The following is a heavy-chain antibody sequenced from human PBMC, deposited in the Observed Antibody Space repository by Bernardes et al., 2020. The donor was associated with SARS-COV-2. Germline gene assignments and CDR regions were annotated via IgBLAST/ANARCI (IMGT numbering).Heavy chain of an antibody. CDR2: IYYSGST. Sequence: SETLSLTCTVSGGSISSSSYYWGWIRQPPGKGLEWIGSIYYSGSTYYNPSLKSRVTISVDTSKNQFSLKLSSVTAADTAVYYCARQADDYYDSSGYYSPLYWYFDLWGRGTLVTVSS. J-gene: IGHJ2*01. D-gene: IGHD3-22*01. CDR3: ARQADDYYDSSGYYSPLYWYFDL. V-gene: IGHV4-39*01. CDR1: GGSISSSSYY.